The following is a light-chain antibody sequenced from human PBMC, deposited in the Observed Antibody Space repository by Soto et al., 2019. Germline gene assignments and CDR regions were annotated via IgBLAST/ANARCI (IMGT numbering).Light chain of an antibody. J-gene: IGKJ1*01. Sequence: EIVLTQSPATLSLSPGERATLSCRASQSVSSYLAWYQQKPGQAPRLLMYDVSNRATGIPASFSGSGSGTDFTLTITSIETEDSAGYYCQQRSSWPWTFGQGTKLEIK. CDR2: DVS. V-gene: IGKV3-11*01. CDR1: QSVSSY. CDR3: QQRSSWPWT.